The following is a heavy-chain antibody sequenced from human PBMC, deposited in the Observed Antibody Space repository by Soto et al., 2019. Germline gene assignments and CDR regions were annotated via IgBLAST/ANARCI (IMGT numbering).Heavy chain of an antibody. CDR1: GFTFSSYE. Sequence: GGSLRLSCAASGFTFSSYEMNWVRQAPGKGLEWVSYISSSGSTIYYADSVKGRFTISRDNAKNSLYLQMSSLRAEDAAVYYCARVMEQQLVRGVWFDPWGQGTLVTVSS. V-gene: IGHV3-48*03. CDR2: ISSSGSTI. J-gene: IGHJ5*02. D-gene: IGHD6-13*01. CDR3: ARVMEQQLVRGVWFDP.